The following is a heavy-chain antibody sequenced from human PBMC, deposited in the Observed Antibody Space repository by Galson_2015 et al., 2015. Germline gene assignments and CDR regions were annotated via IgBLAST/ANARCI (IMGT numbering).Heavy chain of an antibody. CDR2: IIPVFGRA. D-gene: IGHD2-21*01. Sequence: QSGAEVKKPGESLKISCKASGGTFSSYAISWVRQAPGQGPEWMGGIIPVFGRANYAQNFQGRVTITADESTRTAYMELSSLRSEDTAVYYCARDSGRGWCGMDVWGQGTTVTVSS. CDR3: ARDSGRGWCGMDV. J-gene: IGHJ6*02. CDR1: GGTFSSYA. V-gene: IGHV1-69*01.